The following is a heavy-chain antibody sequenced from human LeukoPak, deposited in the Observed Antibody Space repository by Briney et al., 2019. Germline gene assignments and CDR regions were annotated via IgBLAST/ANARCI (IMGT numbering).Heavy chain of an antibody. CDR3: ARAAGWLDP. CDR2: IDSTGAYT. D-gene: IGHD6-13*01. V-gene: IGHV3-23*01. CDR1: GFIFSNFA. Sequence: GGSLRLSCAASGFIFSNFAMSWVRQAPAKGLEWVSAIDSTGAYTWYADSVNGRFTISKDSSKTILYLQMNSLRAEDAAVYYCARAAGWLDPWGQGTLVTVSS. J-gene: IGHJ5*02.